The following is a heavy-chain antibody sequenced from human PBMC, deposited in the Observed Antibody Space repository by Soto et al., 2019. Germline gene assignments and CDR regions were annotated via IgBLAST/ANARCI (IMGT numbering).Heavy chain of an antibody. D-gene: IGHD6-13*01. CDR1: GFTFDDYA. V-gene: IGHV3-20*04. CDR2: INWNGGST. J-gene: IGHJ6*02. CDR3: ARGPAAAPHYYYGMGV. Sequence: EVQLVESGGGVVRPGASLRLACAASGFTFDDYAMTWVRQVPGKGLEWVAAINWNGGSTGYADSVKGRFTIYRDNAENSLYLQMNSLRADDTALYYCARGPAAAPHYYYGMGVWGQGTTVTVSS.